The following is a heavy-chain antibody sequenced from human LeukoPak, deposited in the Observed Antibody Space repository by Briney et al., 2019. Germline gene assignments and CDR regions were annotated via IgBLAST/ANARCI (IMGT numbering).Heavy chain of an antibody. J-gene: IGHJ5*02. V-gene: IGHV1-69*01. CDR3: ARGTITIFGVAVNWFDP. D-gene: IGHD3-3*01. CDR2: IIPIFGTA. CDR1: GGTCSSYA. Sequence: SVKVSCKAAGGTCSSYAISWVRQAPGQGLEWMGGIIPIFGTANYAQKFQGRVTITADESTSTAYMELSSLRSEDTAVYYCARGTITIFGVAVNWFDPWGQGTLVTVSS.